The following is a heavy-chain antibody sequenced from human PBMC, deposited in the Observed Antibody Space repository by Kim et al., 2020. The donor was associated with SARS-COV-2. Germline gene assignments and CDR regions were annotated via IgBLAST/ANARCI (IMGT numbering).Heavy chain of an antibody. D-gene: IGHD6-13*01. Sequence: SVKVSCKASGGTFSSYAISWVRQAPGQGLEWMGRIIPILGIANYAQKFQGRVTITADKSTSTAYMELSSLRSEDTAVYYCAGAGYSSSWPPYYGMDVWGQGPTLPVSS. J-gene: IGHJ6*02. CDR3: AGAGYSSSWPPYYGMDV. V-gene: IGHV1-69*04. CDR2: IIPILGIA. CDR1: GGTFSSYA.